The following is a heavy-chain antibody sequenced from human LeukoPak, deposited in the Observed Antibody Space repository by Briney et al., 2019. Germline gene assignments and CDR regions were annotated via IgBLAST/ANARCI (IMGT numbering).Heavy chain of an antibody. D-gene: IGHD1-26*01. J-gene: IGHJ4*02. Sequence: ASVKVSCKASGYTFTAYNMHWVRQAPGQGLEWMGWINPNTGGTKYAQKFQGRVTMTRDTSTSTVYMELSSLRSEDTAVYYCARGSGSYDYWGQGTLVTVSS. CDR3: ARGSGSYDY. CDR1: GYTFTAYN. V-gene: IGHV1-2*02. CDR2: INPNTGGT.